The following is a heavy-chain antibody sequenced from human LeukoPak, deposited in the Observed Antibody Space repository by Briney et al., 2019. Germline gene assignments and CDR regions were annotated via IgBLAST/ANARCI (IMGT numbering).Heavy chain of an antibody. J-gene: IGHJ4*02. V-gene: IGHV3-21*01. Sequence: GGSLRLSCAASGFTFSSYSMNWVRQAPGKGLEWVSSISSSSSYIYYADSVKGRFTISRDNAKNSLYLQMNSLRAEDTAVYYCATDGDDSSGYYYFDYWGQGTLVTVSS. CDR1: GFTFSSYS. CDR2: ISSSSSYI. D-gene: IGHD3-22*01. CDR3: ATDGDDSSGYYYFDY.